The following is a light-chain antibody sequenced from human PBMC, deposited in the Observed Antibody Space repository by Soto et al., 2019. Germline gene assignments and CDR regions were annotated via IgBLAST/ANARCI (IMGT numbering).Light chain of an antibody. V-gene: IGKV1-5*01. Sequence: DIQMTQSPSTLSASVGDRVTITCRASQTISNWLTWYQQKPGKAPKLLIYDASSWEGGVPSRFSGSGSGTEFTLTRNSLQPDDFATYSRQQYYSYWTFGEGTKVEI. J-gene: IGKJ1*01. CDR1: QTISNW. CDR2: DAS. CDR3: QQYYSYWT.